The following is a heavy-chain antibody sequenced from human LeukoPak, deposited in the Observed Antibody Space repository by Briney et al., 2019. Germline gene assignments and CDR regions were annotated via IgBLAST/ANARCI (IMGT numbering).Heavy chain of an antibody. J-gene: IGHJ5*02. Sequence: SETLSPTCTVSGGSISSGSHDWSWIRQPPGKGLEWIGYIYSSENTYYNPSLNSRVTISVDTSKNQFSLKLSSVTAADTAVYYCAREVRFCTGDTCYRWFDPWGQGTLVTVSS. CDR1: GGSISSGSHD. CDR2: IYSSENT. V-gene: IGHV4-61*01. CDR3: AREVRFCTGDTCYRWFDP. D-gene: IGHD2-15*01.